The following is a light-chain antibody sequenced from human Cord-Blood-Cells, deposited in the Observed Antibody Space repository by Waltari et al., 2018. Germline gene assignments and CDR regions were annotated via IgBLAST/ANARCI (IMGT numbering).Light chain of an antibody. CDR2: EGS. J-gene: IGLJ3*02. V-gene: IGLV2-14*01. CDR3: SSYTSSSTGWV. CDR1: SSDVGGYNY. Sequence: QSALTQPASVSGSPGQSITISCTGTSSDVGGYNYVSWYQQHPGKAPKLMIYEGSNGPSGVYRRFSGAKSGNTASLTSSGLQAEDEADYYCSSYTSSSTGWVFGGGTKLTVL.